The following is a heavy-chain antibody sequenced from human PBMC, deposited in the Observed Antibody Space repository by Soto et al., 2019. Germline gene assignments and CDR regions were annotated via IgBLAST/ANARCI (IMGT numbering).Heavy chain of an antibody. D-gene: IGHD3-16*01. CDR1: GFTFSSYS. CDR2: ISGGTSHI. J-gene: IGHJ6*02. CDR3: ARDTSGYYGMDV. Sequence: GGSLRLSCAASGFTFSSYSMNWVRQAPGKGLEWVSSISGGTSHIYYTDSVKGRFTISRDNAENSLYLQMNSLRAEDTAVYYCARDTSGYYGMDVWGQGTTVTVSS. V-gene: IGHV3-21*01.